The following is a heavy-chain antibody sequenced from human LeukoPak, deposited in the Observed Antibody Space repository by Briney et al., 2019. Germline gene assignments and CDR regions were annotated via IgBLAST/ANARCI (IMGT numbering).Heavy chain of an antibody. CDR2: ISWNSGSI. J-gene: IGHJ4*02. V-gene: IGHV3-9*01. Sequence: PGGSLRLSCAASAFTFDDYAMHWVRQAPGKGLEWVSGISWNSGSIGYADSVKGRLTISRDNAKNSLYLQMNSLRAEDTALYYCAKDMERAVTGTDYWGQGTLVTVPS. CDR1: AFTFDDYA. CDR3: AKDMERAVTGTDY. D-gene: IGHD6-19*01.